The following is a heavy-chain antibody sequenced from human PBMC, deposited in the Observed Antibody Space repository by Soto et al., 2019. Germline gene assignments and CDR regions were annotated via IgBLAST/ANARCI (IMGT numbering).Heavy chain of an antibody. D-gene: IGHD6-13*01. CDR3: ARGFSAGKGYPPDF. CDR2: ISPAIGST. Sequence: QVQLVQSGAEVMKPGASVKVSCKASGYVFSSAFIHWLRQAPGQGLEWMGMISPAIGSTTYAHNLHGRIAVAWDMSTATVYMDMSSLTSADTAIYYCARGFSAGKGYPPDFWGQGSLVTVSS. V-gene: IGHV1-46*04. J-gene: IGHJ4*02. CDR1: GYVFSSAF.